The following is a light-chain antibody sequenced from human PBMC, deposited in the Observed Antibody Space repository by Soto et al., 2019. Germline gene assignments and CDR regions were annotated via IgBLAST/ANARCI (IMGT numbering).Light chain of an antibody. J-gene: IGKJ4*01. CDR1: QRVRSY. Sequence: EIVLTQSPATLSLSPGERATLSCRASQRVRSYLAWYQQKPGQAPRLLIYDASNRATGIPARFGGSGSGTDFTLTISSLEPEDFAVYYCQQRSNWLLTFGGGTKVEIK. CDR3: QQRSNWLLT. CDR2: DAS. V-gene: IGKV3-11*01.